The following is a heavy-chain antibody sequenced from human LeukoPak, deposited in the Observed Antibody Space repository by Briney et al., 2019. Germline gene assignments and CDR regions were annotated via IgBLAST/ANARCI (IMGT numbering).Heavy chain of an antibody. Sequence: PGASLRLSCSASGFTFSSYAMSWVRQAPGKGLEWVSAISGSGGSTDYADSVKGRFTISRDNSKNTTYLQMNSLRHEDMSVYDCAKEGGLYYYGSGSYSAYDYWGQGTLVTVSS. CDR2: ISGSGGST. V-gene: IGHV3-23*01. J-gene: IGHJ4*02. CDR3: AKEGGLYYYGSGSYSAYDY. CDR1: GFTFSSYA. D-gene: IGHD3-10*01.